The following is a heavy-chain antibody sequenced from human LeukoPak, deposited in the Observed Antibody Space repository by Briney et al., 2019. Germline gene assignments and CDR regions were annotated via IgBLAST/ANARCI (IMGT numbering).Heavy chain of an antibody. CDR3: VRERGIVVVYDY. J-gene: IGHJ4*02. V-gene: IGHV3-21*01. CDR2: ISSSSSYI. D-gene: IGHD3-22*01. CDR1: GFTFSSYS. Sequence: GGSLRLSCAASGFTFSSYSMNWVRQAPGKGLEWVSSISSSSSYIYYADSVKGRFTISRDNDKNSLYLQMNILRAEDTAVYYCVRERGIVVVYDYWGQGTLVTVSS.